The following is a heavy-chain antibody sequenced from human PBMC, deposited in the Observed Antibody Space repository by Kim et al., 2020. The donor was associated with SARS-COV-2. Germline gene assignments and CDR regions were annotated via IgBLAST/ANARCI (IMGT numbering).Heavy chain of an antibody. Sequence: SETLSLTCTVSGASISSGDYYWAWIRQPPGKGLEWIGSINYSGTTYYNPSLKSRVTIFVDRSKNQFSLQLNSVTAADWALYYCARLFRSNNFYYGLDVWG. CDR2: INYSGTT. J-gene: IGHJ6*01. CDR3: ARLFRSNNFYYGLDV. CDR1: GASISSGDYY. V-gene: IGHV4-39*01.